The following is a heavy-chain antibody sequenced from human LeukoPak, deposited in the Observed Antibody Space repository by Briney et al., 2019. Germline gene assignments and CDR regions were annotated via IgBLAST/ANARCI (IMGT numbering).Heavy chain of an antibody. V-gene: IGHV3-23*01. J-gene: IGHJ4*02. Sequence: GGSLRLSCAASGFTFSSYGMNWVRQAPGKGLEWVSAISGSGGSTYYADSVKGRFTISRDNSKNTLYLQMNSLRAEDTAVYYCAKSPYFGSGRDYFDYWGQGTLVTVSS. CDR1: GFTFSSYG. CDR3: AKSPYFGSGRDYFDY. D-gene: IGHD3-10*01. CDR2: ISGSGGST.